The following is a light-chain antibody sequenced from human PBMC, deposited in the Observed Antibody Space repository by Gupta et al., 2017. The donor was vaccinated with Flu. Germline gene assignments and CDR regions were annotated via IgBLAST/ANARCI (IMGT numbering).Light chain of an antibody. J-gene: IGKJ2*02. CDR1: QDISNY. CDR3: QQYDNLPSCT. Sequence: QITQSPSLLPVCVGDRVTISCQASQDISNYLNWYQQQTGNAPKILIYDASNLQTAVTSRFSGSGSGTNFTFTITTLQPEDVATYYCQQYDNLPSCTFGQGTKLEIK. V-gene: IGKV1-33*01. CDR2: DAS.